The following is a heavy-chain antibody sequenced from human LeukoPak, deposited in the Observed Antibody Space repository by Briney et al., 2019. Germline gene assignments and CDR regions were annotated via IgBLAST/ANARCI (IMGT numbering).Heavy chain of an antibody. D-gene: IGHD3-16*01. CDR1: GYTLTSYY. CDR3: AREYEPLFDY. V-gene: IGHV1-46*01. CDR2: INPSGGST. Sequence: ASVKVSCKASGYTLTSYYMHWVRPAPGQGLEWMGIINPSGGSTSYAQKFQGRVTMTRDTSTSTVYMELSSLRSEDTAVYYCAREYEPLFDYWGQGTLVTVSS. J-gene: IGHJ4*02.